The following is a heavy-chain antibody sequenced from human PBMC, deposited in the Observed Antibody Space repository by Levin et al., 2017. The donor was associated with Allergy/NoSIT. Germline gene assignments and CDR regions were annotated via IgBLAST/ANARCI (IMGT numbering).Heavy chain of an antibody. V-gene: IGHV5-51*01. D-gene: IGHD3-10*01. CDR2: IYPGDSDT. CDR1: GYSFTSYW. Sequence: GGSLRLSCKGSGYSFTSYWIGWVRQMPGKGLEWMGIIYPGDSDTRYSPSFQGQVTISADKSISTAYLQWSSLKASDTAMSYCARLGYYGSGSPDGMDVWGQGTTVTVSS. J-gene: IGHJ6*02. CDR3: ARLGYYGSGSPDGMDV.